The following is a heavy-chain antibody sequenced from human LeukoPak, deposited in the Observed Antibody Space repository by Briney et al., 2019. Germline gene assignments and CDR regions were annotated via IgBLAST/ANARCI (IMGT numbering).Heavy chain of an antibody. CDR1: GFTFSNYW. D-gene: IGHD3-22*01. CDR3: ARAPSEIGGYYPEYFRH. CDR2: IKSDGRT. J-gene: IGHJ1*01. V-gene: IGHV3-74*01. Sequence: GGSLRLSCAAAGFTFSNYWMHWVRQAPGKGLVWVSRIKSDGRTNYADSVKGRFTISRDNAKNTVSLQMNSLRAEDTGVYYCARAPSEIGGYYPEYFRHWGQGTLVIVS.